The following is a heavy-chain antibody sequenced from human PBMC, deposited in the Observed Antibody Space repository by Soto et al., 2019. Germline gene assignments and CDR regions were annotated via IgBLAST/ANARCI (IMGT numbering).Heavy chain of an antibody. D-gene: IGHD3-22*01. Sequence: GSLRLSCAASGFTVSSNYMSWVRQAPGKGLEWVSVIYSGGSTYYADSVKGRFTISRDNSKNTLYLQMNSLRAEDTAVYYCARFRALRPYYDSSGYGHWGQGP. CDR1: GFTVSSNY. CDR3: ARFRALRPYYDSSGYGH. J-gene: IGHJ4*02. CDR2: IYSGGST. V-gene: IGHV3-66*01.